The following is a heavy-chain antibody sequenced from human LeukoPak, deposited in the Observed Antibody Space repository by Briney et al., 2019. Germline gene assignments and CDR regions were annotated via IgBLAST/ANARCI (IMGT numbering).Heavy chain of an antibody. D-gene: IGHD3-22*01. V-gene: IGHV3-23*01. CDR1: GFTFSSYA. J-gene: IGHJ4*02. CDR2: ISGSGGST. Sequence: PGGSLRLSCAASGFTFSSYAMSWVRQAPGKGPEWVSAISGSGGSTYYADSVKGRFTISRDNSKNTLYLQMNSLRAEDTAVYYCAKDGRYSGYVGFDYWGQGTLVTVSS. CDR3: AKDGRYSGYVGFDY.